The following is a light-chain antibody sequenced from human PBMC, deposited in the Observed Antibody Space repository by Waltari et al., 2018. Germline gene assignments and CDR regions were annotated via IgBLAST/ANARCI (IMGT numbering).Light chain of an antibody. CDR3: QKYGSLPAT. V-gene: IGKV3-20*01. Sequence: EIMLTQSPGTLSLSPGERATLSCRASQNINKYLAWYQHKPGQAPRLLIDDASSRATGIPDRFRGSGSGTDFSLTISRLEPEDFAVYYCQKYGSLPATFGQGTKVEIK. CDR1: QNINKY. J-gene: IGKJ1*01. CDR2: DAS.